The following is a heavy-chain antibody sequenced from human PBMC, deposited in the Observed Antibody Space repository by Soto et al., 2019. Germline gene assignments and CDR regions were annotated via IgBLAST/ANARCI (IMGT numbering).Heavy chain of an antibody. D-gene: IGHD3-3*01. Sequence: QLQLQESGPGLVKPSETLSLTCTVSGGSISSSSYYWGWIRQPPGRGLEWIGSIDYSGSTYYNPSLTSRVAVSVDTSKNQFSLKLSSVTAADTAVYYCARQDYDFWSGLFDYWGQGTLVTVSS. CDR3: ARQDYDFWSGLFDY. J-gene: IGHJ4*02. CDR1: GGSISSSSYY. CDR2: IDYSGST. V-gene: IGHV4-39*01.